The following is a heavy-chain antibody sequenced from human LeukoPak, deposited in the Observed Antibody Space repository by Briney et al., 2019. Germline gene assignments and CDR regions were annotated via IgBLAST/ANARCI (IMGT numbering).Heavy chain of an antibody. V-gene: IGHV3-23*01. CDR1: GFTFSSYA. J-gene: IGHJ3*02. CDR2: NCYRGGNT. Sequence: ASLRLSWAASGFTFSSYAMGWVPQAPGKGLEWVSANCYRGGNTYYANSGKGRFTISRDNAKNTLYLQMNSLRAEDTAVYYCAKEWEGRVGDVFDIWGQGTMVTVSS. D-gene: IGHD1-26*01. CDR3: AKEWEGRVGDVFDI.